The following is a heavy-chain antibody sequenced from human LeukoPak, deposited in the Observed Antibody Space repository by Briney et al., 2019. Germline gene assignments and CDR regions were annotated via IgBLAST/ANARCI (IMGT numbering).Heavy chain of an antibody. V-gene: IGHV3-7*04. CDR2: IKYEGSEK. CDR1: GFTFSGYW. D-gene: IGHD6-19*01. J-gene: IGHJ3*02. Sequence: GGSLRLSCAASGFTFSGYWMSWVRQAPGRGLEWVANIKYEGSEKYYVDSVKGRFTISRDNAKNSLYLQMNSLRVEDTAVYYCARDREKWLVDSFDIWGQGTMVTVPS. CDR3: ARDREKWLVDSFDI.